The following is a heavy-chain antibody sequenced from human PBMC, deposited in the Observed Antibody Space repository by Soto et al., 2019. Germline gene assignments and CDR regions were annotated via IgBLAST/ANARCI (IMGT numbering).Heavy chain of an antibody. CDR2: ISGSGGST. J-gene: IGHJ5*02. CDR1: GFTFSSYA. V-gene: IGHV3-23*01. D-gene: IGHD6-13*01. CDR3: AKEKSSSSWYNWFDP. Sequence: GGSLRLSCAASGFTFSSYAMSWVRQAPGKGLEWVSAISGSGGSTYYADSVKGRFTISRDNSKNTLYLQMDSLRAEDTAVYYCAKEKSSSSWYNWFDPWGQGTLVTVSS.